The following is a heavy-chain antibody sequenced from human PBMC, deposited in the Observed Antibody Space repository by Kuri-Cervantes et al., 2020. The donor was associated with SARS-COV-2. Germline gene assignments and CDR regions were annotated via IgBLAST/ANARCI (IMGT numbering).Heavy chain of an antibody. J-gene: IGHJ6*03. Sequence: KISCKASGGTFSSYAISWVRQAPGQGLEWMGGIIPIFGTANYAQKFQGRVTITTDESTSTAYMELSSLRSEDTAAYYCARMTTGDYMDVWGKGTTITVSS. V-gene: IGHV1-69*05. CDR1: GGTFSSYA. CDR3: ARMTTGDYMDV. D-gene: IGHD7-27*01. CDR2: IIPIFGTA.